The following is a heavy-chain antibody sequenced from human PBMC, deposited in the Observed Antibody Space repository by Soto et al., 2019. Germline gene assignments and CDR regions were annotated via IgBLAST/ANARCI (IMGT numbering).Heavy chain of an antibody. D-gene: IGHD6-13*01. Sequence: GGSLRLSCAASGFTFSSYAMSWVRQAPGKGLEWVSAISGSGGSTYYADSVKGRFTISRDNSKNTLYLQMNSLRAEDTAVYYFERKYGLAAALLYCGQGTLVTVSS. CDR3: ERKYGLAAALLY. V-gene: IGHV3-23*01. CDR1: GFTFSSYA. CDR2: ISGSGGST. J-gene: IGHJ4*02.